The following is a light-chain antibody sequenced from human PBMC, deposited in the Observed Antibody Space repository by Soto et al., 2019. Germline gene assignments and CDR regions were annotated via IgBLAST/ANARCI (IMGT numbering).Light chain of an antibody. CDR3: QQFNDYRWT. CDR2: AAS. J-gene: IGKJ1*01. Sequence: DIQMTQSPSTLSASVGDRVTITCRASQTISSWLAWYQQKPGQAPKLLMDAASPLPSGVPSRFSGSGSGTEFTLTISNLQPEDFATYYCQQFNDYRWTFGQGTKVDIK. V-gene: IGKV1-5*01. CDR1: QTISSW.